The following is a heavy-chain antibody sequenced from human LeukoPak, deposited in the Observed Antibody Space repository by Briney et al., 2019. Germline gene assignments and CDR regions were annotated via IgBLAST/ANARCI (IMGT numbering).Heavy chain of an antibody. CDR3: ARDSRFHWTYYYYGMDV. V-gene: IGHV3-53*01. D-gene: IGHD3-3*01. J-gene: IGHJ6*02. CDR2: IYSGGST. Sequence: GSLRLSCAASGFTVSSNYMSWVCQAPGKGLEWVSVIYSGGSTYYADSVKGRFTISRDNSKNTLYLQMNSLRAEDTAVYYCARDSRFHWTYYYYGMDVWGQGTTVTVSS. CDR1: GFTVSSNY.